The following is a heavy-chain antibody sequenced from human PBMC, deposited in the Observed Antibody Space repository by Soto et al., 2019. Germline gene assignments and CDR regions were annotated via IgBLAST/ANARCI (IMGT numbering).Heavy chain of an antibody. CDR2: ISTYKGNT. CDR3: ARGPTDYYDKSGDYCLDY. Sequence: QVQLVQSGAEGKKPGASVMVSCKGSGYSFITFGMSWVRQAPGQGLEWVGWISTYKGNTKYGESLQSRVTMTTDTTTSTAYMELRSLRSDDTAVYYCARGPTDYYDKSGDYCLDYWGQGTLVTVSP. V-gene: IGHV1-18*01. CDR1: GYSFITFG. J-gene: IGHJ4*02. D-gene: IGHD3-22*01.